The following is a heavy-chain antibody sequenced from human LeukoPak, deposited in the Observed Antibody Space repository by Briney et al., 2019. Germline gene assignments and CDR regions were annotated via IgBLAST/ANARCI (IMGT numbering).Heavy chain of an antibody. J-gene: IGHJ5*02. CDR2: ISSNSSYI. CDR3: ARDHTTAYALISTHYWFDP. Sequence: GGSLRLSCAASGFTFSSYSMNWVRQAPGKGLEWVSSISSNSSYIYYADSVKGRFTISRDNAKNSLYLQMNSLRAEDTAVYYCARDHTTAYALISTHYWFDPWGQGTLVTVPS. V-gene: IGHV3-21*01. D-gene: IGHD2-15*01. CDR1: GFTFSSYS.